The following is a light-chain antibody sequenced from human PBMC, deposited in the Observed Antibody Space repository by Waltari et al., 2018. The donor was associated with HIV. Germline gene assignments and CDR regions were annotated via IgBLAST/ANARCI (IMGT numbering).Light chain of an antibody. Sequence: MTQPPSPLSASVGDRVTLTCSTSQDIGTYLNWYQQRPQKAPVLLVYLASSLQTGVPSRFTGSGSGTYFTLTINSLQPEDFATYFCQQSYSVPRTFGQGTRLEI. CDR1: QDIGTY. V-gene: IGKV1-39*01. J-gene: IGKJ2*02. CDR3: QQSYSVPRT. CDR2: LAS.